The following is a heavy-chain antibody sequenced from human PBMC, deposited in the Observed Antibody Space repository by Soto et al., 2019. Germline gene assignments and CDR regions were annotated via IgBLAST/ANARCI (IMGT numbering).Heavy chain of an antibody. V-gene: IGHV4-31*11. CDR1: GASISSDAYY. J-gene: IGHJ4*02. D-gene: IGHD3-16*02. Sequence: SETLSLTCAVSGASISSDAYYWSWIRQHPGKGLEWIGYISYSGSTYYNPSPKSRVTISVDTSKNQFSLKLTSVTAADTAVYYCARYRFSDTWSKFDYWGQGTLVTVSS. CDR3: ARYRFSDTWSKFDY. CDR2: ISYSGST.